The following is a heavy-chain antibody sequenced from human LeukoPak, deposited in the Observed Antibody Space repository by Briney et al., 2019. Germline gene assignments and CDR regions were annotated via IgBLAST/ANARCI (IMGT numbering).Heavy chain of an antibody. CDR1: GFTFDDYG. Sequence: GGPLRLSCAASGFTFDDYGMSWVRQAPGKGVEGVSGISWNGGSTGYADSVKGRFTISRDYAKNSLYLQMNSLRAEDTALYYCARGPRPEQLVRHFDYWGQGTLVTVSS. J-gene: IGHJ4*02. CDR3: ARGPRPEQLVRHFDY. CDR2: ISWNGGST. V-gene: IGHV3-20*04. D-gene: IGHD6-6*01.